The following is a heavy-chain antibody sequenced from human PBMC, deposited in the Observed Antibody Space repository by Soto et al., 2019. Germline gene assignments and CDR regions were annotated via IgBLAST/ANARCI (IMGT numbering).Heavy chain of an antibody. D-gene: IGHD1-7*01. J-gene: IGHJ4*02. CDR3: ARDSGTGTTPDY. Sequence: GASVKVSCKASGYAFTSYGISWVRQAPGQGLEWMGWISAYNGNTNYAQKLQGRVTLTTDTSTSTAYLELRSLSFDDTAVYYCARDSGTGTTPDYWGQGTLVTVSS. V-gene: IGHV1-18*01. CDR1: GYAFTSYG. CDR2: ISAYNGNT.